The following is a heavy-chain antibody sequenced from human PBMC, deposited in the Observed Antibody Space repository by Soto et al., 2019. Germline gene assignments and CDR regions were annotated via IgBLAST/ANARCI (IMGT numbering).Heavy chain of an antibody. CDR2: MSYSGST. J-gene: IGHJ4*02. V-gene: IGHV4-59*01. D-gene: IGHD1-26*01. Sequence: SETLSLTCTVSGASNSSYYWSWIRQSPGKGLEWIGYMSYSGSTNYNPSLKSRVTISVDTSKNQFSLKLSSVTAADTAVYYCARRYGGNFDYWGQGTLVTVSS. CDR1: GASNSSYY. CDR3: ARRYGGNFDY.